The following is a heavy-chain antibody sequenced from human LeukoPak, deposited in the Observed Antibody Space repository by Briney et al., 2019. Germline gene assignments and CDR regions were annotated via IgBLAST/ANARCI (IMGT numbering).Heavy chain of an antibody. Sequence: SVKVSCKASGFTFTSRSAVQWVRQARGQRLEWIGWIVVDSDNTNYAENFQERVTITRDMSASTSYMELSGLRSEDTAVYFCAAPYTSSWFDLWGQGTLVTVSS. CDR3: AAPYTSSWFDL. D-gene: IGHD6-13*01. CDR2: IVVDSDNT. V-gene: IGHV1-58*01. J-gene: IGHJ5*02. CDR1: GFTFTSRSA.